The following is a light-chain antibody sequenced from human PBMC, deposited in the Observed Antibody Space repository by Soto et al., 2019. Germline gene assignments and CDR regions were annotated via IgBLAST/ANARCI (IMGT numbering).Light chain of an antibody. CDR2: GAS. CDR1: QSVSSSY. Sequence: EIVLTQSPCTLSLSPGERATLSCRASQSVSSSYLAWYQQKPGQAPRLLIYGASSRATGIPARFSGSGSGTDFTLTISSLEPEDFAAYYCQQYGSSPRTFGQGTKVEIK. CDR3: QQYGSSPRT. J-gene: IGKJ1*01. V-gene: IGKV3-20*01.